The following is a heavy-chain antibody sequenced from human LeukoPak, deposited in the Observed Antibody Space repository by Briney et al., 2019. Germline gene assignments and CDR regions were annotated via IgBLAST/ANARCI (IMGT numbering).Heavy chain of an antibody. CDR1: GGSISNYY. CDR3: ARVGYYASGNYYNDRGAFDY. CDR2: IYYSGST. D-gene: IGHD3-10*01. J-gene: IGHJ4*02. V-gene: IGHV4-59*01. Sequence: SQTLSLTCTVSGGSISNYYWSWIRQPLGKGLEWIGYIYYSGSTNYNPSLKSRVTISVDTSKNQFSLKLSSLTAADTAVYYCARVGYYASGNYYNDRGAFDYWGQGTLVIVSS.